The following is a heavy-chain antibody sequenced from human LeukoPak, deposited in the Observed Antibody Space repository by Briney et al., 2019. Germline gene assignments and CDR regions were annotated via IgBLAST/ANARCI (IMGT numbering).Heavy chain of an antibody. D-gene: IGHD4-17*01. CDR1: GGTFSSYA. Sequence: SVKVSCKASGGTFSSYAISWVRQAPGQGLEWMGGIFPIFGTANYAQKFQGRVTITTDESTSTAYMELSSLRSEDTAVYYCARSGVPSVTYYYYYYYMDVWGKGTTVTVSS. CDR3: ARSGVPSVTYYYYYYYMDV. J-gene: IGHJ6*03. V-gene: IGHV1-69*05. CDR2: IFPIFGTA.